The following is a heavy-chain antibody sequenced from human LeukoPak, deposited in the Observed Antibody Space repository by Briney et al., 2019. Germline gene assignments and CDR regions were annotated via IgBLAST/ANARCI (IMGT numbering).Heavy chain of an antibody. D-gene: IGHD3-10*01. CDR3: ARNGLLCFGELFPHNWFDP. J-gene: IGHJ5*02. CDR1: GYTFTSYD. Sequence: ASVKVSCKASGYTFTSYDINWVRQATGQGLEWMGWMNPNSGNTGYAQKFQGRDTMTRNTSISTAYIELSSLRSEDTAVYYCARNGLLCFGELFPHNWFDPWGQGTLVTVSS. V-gene: IGHV1-8*01. CDR2: MNPNSGNT.